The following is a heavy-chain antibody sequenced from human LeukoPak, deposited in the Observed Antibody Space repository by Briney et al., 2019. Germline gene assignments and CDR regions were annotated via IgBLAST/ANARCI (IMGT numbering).Heavy chain of an antibody. Sequence: GASVKVSCKASGYTFTGYYMHWVRQAPGQGLEWMGWINPNSGGTNYAQKFQGRATMTRDTSISTAYMELSRLRSDDTAVYYCARTVPYYDSSGYRDYWGQGTLVTVSS. CDR3: ARTVPYYDSSGYRDY. V-gene: IGHV1-2*02. D-gene: IGHD3-22*01. CDR2: INPNSGGT. CDR1: GYTFTGYY. J-gene: IGHJ4*02.